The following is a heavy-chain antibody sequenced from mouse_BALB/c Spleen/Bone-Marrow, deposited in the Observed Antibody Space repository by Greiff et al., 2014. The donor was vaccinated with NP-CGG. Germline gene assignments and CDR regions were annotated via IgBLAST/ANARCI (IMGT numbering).Heavy chain of an antibody. D-gene: IGHD2-1*01. CDR3: AREGYYGLDY. CDR2: INPGSDGT. V-gene: IGHV1-54*03. J-gene: IGHJ2*01. CDR1: GYAFTNYL. Sequence: QVQLKQSGAKLVRPGTSVKVSCKASGYAFTNYLIEWFKQRPGQGLEWIGVINPGSDGTNFNEKFRGKATLTADKSSSTAYMQFNSLTSDDSAVYFCAREGYYGLDYWGQGTTLTVSS.